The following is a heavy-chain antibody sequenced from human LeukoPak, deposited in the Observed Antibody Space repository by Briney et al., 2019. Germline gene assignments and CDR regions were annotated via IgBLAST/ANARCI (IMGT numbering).Heavy chain of an antibody. CDR2: IYTSGST. D-gene: IGHD3-10*01. V-gene: IGHV4-61*02. J-gene: IGHJ3*02. CDR3: ASPYYYNDAFDI. Sequence: SETLSLTCTVSGGSISSGSYYWSWIRQPAGKGLEWIGRIYTSGSTNYNPSLKSRVTISVDTYKNQFSLKLSSVTAADTAVYYCASPYYYNDAFDIWGQGTMVTVSS. CDR1: GGSISSGSYY.